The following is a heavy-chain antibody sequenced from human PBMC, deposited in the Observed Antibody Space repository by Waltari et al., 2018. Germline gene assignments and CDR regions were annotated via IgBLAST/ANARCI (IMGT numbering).Heavy chain of an antibody. CDR3: GKSPKYYYQYMDV. CDR1: GFTFSAYA. V-gene: IGHV3-23*04. J-gene: IGHJ6*03. Sequence: EVQLVESGGGLVQPGGSLRLSCAASGFTFSAYAMSWVRQAPGKGLEWVSAIGDRGGSTEYGDSVKGRFTISRDNSKNTLFLQMNSLRAEDTAVYYCGKSPKYYYQYMDVWGKGTTVTVSS. CDR2: IGDRGGST.